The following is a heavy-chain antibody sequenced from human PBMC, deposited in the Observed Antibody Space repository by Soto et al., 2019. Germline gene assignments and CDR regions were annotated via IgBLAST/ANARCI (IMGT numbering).Heavy chain of an antibody. CDR2: INPSGGST. CDR1: GYTFTSYY. CDR3: ARFKANSYSNYAFDY. J-gene: IGHJ4*02. Sequence: ASVKRCCKASGYTFTSYYMHWVRQAPGQGLEWMGIINPSGGSTSYAQKFQGRVTMTRDTSTSTVYMELSSLRSEDTAVYYCARFKANSYSNYAFDYWGQGTLVTVSS. V-gene: IGHV1-46*01. D-gene: IGHD4-4*01.